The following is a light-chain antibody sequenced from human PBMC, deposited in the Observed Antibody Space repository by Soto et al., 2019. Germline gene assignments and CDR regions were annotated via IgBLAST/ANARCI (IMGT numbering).Light chain of an antibody. V-gene: IGKV1-6*01. CDR2: AAS. CDR3: LQDYNYPWT. Sequence: IQMTQYPSSLSASLGERATITCRASQGIRNDLGWYQQKQGKAPKLLIYAASSLHSGVPSRFSGSGSGTDGTLTISSLQTEDVATYYCLQDYNYPWTFGQGTKVDIK. J-gene: IGKJ1*01. CDR1: QGIRND.